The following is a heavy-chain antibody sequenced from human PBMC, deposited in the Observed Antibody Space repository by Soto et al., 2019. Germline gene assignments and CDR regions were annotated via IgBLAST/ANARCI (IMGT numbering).Heavy chain of an antibody. CDR3: ARQGSGTEYPQYFYYGMDV. J-gene: IGHJ6*02. V-gene: IGHV1-2*02. D-gene: IGHD6-19*01. CDR1: GYTFTAYY. Sequence: QVQLVQSCAEVEKPGASVRVSCKTSGYTFTAYYIHWVRQAPGRGLEWMGWINPNSGVANYAQNFQGRVTMTRDTSISTVYLDLSKMRSEDTTVYYCARQGSGTEYPQYFYYGMDVWGQGTTAAAAS. CDR2: INPNSGVA.